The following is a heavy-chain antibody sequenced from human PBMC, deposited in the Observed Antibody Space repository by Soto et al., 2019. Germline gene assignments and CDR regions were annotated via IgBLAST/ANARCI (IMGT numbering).Heavy chain of an antibody. CDR3: AKETYGDYGLDY. CDR2: ISWNSGSI. V-gene: IGHV3-9*01. CDR1: GFTFDDYA. D-gene: IGHD4-17*01. Sequence: EVQLVESGGGLVQPGRSLRLSCAASGFTFDDYAMHWVRQAPGKGLEWVSGISWNSGSIGYADSVKGRFTISRDNAKNSLYLQMNSLRAEDTALYYCAKETYGDYGLDYWSQGTLVTVSS. J-gene: IGHJ4*02.